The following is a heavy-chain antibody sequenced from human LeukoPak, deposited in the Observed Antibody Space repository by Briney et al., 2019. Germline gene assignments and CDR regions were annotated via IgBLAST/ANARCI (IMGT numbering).Heavy chain of an antibody. Sequence: PGGSLRLCCAASGLTFDDYAMHWVRQAPGKGLEWVSGISWNSGSIGYADTVKRRFAISRDNAKNSPYLQMNSLRAKDTALYYCAKDSYSWNDGFSYYYGMDVWGHGTTVTVSS. V-gene: IGHV3-9*01. CDR1: GLTFDDYA. D-gene: IGHD1-1*01. J-gene: IGHJ6*02. CDR2: ISWNSGSI. CDR3: AKDSYSWNDGFSYYYGMDV.